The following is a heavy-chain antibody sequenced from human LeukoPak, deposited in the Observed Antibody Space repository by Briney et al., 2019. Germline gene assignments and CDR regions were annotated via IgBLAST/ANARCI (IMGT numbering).Heavy chain of an antibody. CDR2: INPNSGGT. CDR3: VRDTISGPSFNFDY. D-gene: IGHD2-15*01. CDR1: GYTFTGYY. V-gene: IGHV1-2*02. Sequence: ASVKVSFKASGYTFTGYYMHWVRQAPGQGLEWMGWINPNSGGTNYVQKFQGRVTMTRDTSISTAYMELSRLRSDDTAVYYCVRDTISGPSFNFDYWGQGTLVTVSS. J-gene: IGHJ4*02.